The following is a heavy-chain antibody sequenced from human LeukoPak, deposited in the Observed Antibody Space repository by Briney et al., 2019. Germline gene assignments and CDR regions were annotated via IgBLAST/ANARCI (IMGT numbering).Heavy chain of an antibody. CDR2: IYYSGST. V-gene: IGHV4-39*01. CDR3: ARISYYDFWSGYYYYYMDV. Sequence: SETLSLTCTVSGGSISSSSYYWGWIRQPPGKGLEWIGSIYYSGSTYYNPSLKSRVTISVDTSKKQFSLKLSSVTAADTAVYYCARISYYDFWSGYYYYYMDVWGKGTTVTVSS. CDR1: GGSISSSSYY. J-gene: IGHJ6*03. D-gene: IGHD3-3*01.